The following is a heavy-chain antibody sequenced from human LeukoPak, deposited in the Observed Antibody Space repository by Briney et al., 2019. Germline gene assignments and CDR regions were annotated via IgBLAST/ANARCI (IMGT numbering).Heavy chain of an antibody. J-gene: IGHJ4*02. CDR2: IYYSGST. CDR1: GGSISSYY. D-gene: IGHD1-26*01. CDR3: ARHLSVGASKAFDY. Sequence: SETLSLTCTVSGGSISSYYWSWIRQPPGKGLEWIGSIYYSGSTYYNPSLKSRVTISVDTSKNQFSLKLSSVTAADTAVYYCARHLSVGASKAFDYWGQGTLVTVSS. V-gene: IGHV4-39*01.